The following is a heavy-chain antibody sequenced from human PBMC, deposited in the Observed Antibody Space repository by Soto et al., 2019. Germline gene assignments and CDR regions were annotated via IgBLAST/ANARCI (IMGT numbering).Heavy chain of an antibody. V-gene: IGHV3-30*18. CDR2: ISYDGSNK. CDR3: AKDRGYCSGGSCQEGFDY. CDR1: GFTFSSYG. Sequence: GGSLRLSCAASGFTFSSYGMHWVRQAPGKGLEWVAVISYDGSNKYYADSVKGRFTISRDNSKNTLYLQMNSLRAEDTAVYYCAKDRGYCSGGSCQEGFDYWGQGTLVTVSS. D-gene: IGHD2-15*01. J-gene: IGHJ4*02.